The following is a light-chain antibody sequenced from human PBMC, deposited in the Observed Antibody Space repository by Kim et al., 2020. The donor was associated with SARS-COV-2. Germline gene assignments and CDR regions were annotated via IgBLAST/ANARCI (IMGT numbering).Light chain of an antibody. CDR2: EVS. Sequence: GQSVPLACTGSSSDVGSYNRVSWYQQPPGTAPKLMIYEVSNRPSGVPDRFSGSKSGNTASLTISGLQAEDEADYYCSSYTSSSTLVFGGGTQLTVL. CDR1: SSDVGSYNR. CDR3: SSYTSSSTLV. V-gene: IGLV2-18*02. J-gene: IGLJ2*01.